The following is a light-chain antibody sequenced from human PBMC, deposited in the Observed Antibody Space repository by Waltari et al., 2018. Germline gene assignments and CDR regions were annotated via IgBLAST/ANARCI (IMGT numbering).Light chain of an antibody. CDR3: QQYSSPPWT. CDR2: WAS. V-gene: IGKV4-1*01. J-gene: IGKJ1*01. CDR1: QSVFYSSNNENY. Sequence: DIVMTQSPDSLAVSLGERATINCKSSQSVFYSSNNENYLAWYQQRPAQPPKLLIYWASTRESGVPDRFSGSGSGTDFTLTISSLQAEDVAVYYCQQYSSPPWTFGQGTKVEIK.